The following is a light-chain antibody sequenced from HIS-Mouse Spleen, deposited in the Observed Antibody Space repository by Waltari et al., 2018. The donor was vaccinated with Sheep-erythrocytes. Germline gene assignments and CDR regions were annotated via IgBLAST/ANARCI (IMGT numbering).Light chain of an antibody. V-gene: IGLV9-49*01. Sequence: QPVLTQPPSASASLGASVTLTCTLSSGYSNYKVDWYQQRPGKGPRFGMRVGTGGIVGSKGDGIPVRFSVLGSGLNRYLTIKNIQEEDESDYHCGADHGSGSNFVYVFGTGTKVTVL. CDR1: SGYSNYK. CDR3: GADHGSGSNFVYV. CDR2: VGTGGIVG. J-gene: IGLJ1*01.